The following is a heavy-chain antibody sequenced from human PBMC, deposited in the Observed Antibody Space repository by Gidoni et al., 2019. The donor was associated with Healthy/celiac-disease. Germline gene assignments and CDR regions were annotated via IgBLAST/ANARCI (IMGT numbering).Heavy chain of an antibody. CDR2: IYWDDDK. CDR3: AHTYSSSWDQGYFDL. D-gene: IGHD6-13*01. Sequence: QITLKESGPTLVKPTQTLTLTCTFSGFSLSTRGVGVGWIRQPPGKALEWLALIYWDDDKRYSPSLKSRLTITKDTSKNQVVLTMTNMDPVDTATYYCAHTYSSSWDQGYFDLWGRGTLVTVSS. J-gene: IGHJ2*01. CDR1: GFSLSTRGVG. V-gene: IGHV2-5*02.